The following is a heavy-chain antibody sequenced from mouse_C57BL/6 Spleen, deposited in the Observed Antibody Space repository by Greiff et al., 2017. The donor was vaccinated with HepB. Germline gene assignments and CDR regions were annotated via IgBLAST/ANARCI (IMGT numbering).Heavy chain of an antibody. Sequence: EVQLQQSGPELVKPGASVKISCKASGYSFTGYYMNWVKQSPEKSLEWIGEINPSTGGTTYNQKFKAKATLTVDKSSSTAYMQLKSLTSEDSAVYYCASYYYGSSLAYWGQGTLVTVSA. J-gene: IGHJ3*01. V-gene: IGHV1-42*01. CDR3: ASYYYGSSLAY. CDR1: GYSFTGYY. D-gene: IGHD1-1*01. CDR2: INPSTGGT.